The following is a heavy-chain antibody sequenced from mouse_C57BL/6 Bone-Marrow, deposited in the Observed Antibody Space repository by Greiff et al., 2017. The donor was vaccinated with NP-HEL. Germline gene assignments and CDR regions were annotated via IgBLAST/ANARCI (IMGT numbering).Heavy chain of an antibody. CDR2: IYPGDGDT. Sequence: VQLKESGPELVKPGASVKISCKASGYAFSSSWMNWVKQRPGKGLEWIGRIYPGDGDTNYNGKFKGKATLTADKSSSTAYMQLSSLTSEDSAVYFCARRHYYGSSYGWYFDVWGTGTTVTVSS. CDR1: GYAFSSSW. J-gene: IGHJ1*03. V-gene: IGHV1-82*01. D-gene: IGHD1-1*01. CDR3: ARRHYYGSSYGWYFDV.